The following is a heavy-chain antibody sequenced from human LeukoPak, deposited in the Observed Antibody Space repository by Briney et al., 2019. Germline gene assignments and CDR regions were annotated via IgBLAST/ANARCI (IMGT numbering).Heavy chain of an antibody. V-gene: IGHV3-21*01. CDR2: ISSSSSYI. D-gene: IGHD2-21*02. CDR1: GFTFSSYS. CDR3: ARDIGGDRGYFDY. Sequence: GGSLRLSCAASGFTFSSYSKNWVRQAPGKGLEWVSSISSSSSYIYYADSVKGRFTISRDNAKNSLYLQMNSLRAEDTAVYYCARDIGGDRGYFDYWGQGTLVTVSS. J-gene: IGHJ4*02.